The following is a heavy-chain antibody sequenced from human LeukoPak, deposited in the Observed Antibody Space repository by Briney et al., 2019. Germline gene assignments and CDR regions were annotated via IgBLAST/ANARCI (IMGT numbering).Heavy chain of an antibody. CDR1: GGSISSYY. Sequence: SETLSLTRTVSGGSISSYYWSWIRQPPGKGLEWIGYIYYSGSTNYNPSLKSRVTILVDTSKNQFSLKLSSVTAADTAVYYCARALDYGDYAYYYYYYMDVWGKGTTVTVSS. J-gene: IGHJ6*03. CDR3: ARALDYGDYAYYYYYYMDV. CDR2: IYYSGST. D-gene: IGHD4-17*01. V-gene: IGHV4-59*01.